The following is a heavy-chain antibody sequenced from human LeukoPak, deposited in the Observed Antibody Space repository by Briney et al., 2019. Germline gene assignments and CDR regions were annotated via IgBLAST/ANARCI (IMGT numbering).Heavy chain of an antibody. CDR1: GGSISTSNYY. J-gene: IGHJ5*02. CDR2: IFYSGST. D-gene: IGHD3-10*01. V-gene: IGHV4-39*07. Sequence: PSETLSLTCTVSGGSISTSNYYWGWVRQPPGKGLEWIGNIFYSGSTYYNPSLKSRVTISVDMSKNQFSLKLSSVTAADTAVYYCARPMFKYYYGRGPNWFDPWGQGTLVTVSS. CDR3: ARPMFKYYYGRGPNWFDP.